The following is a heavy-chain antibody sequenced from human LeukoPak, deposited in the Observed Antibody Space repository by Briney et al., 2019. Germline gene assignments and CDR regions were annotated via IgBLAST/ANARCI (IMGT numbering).Heavy chain of an antibody. Sequence: ASVNVSCKPSGYTFTDYSIHWLRQVPGQGPEWIGWINPKNGGTNYAQTFQGRVTMTRDTSITTAYMELSSLRSDDTAVYYCARDLYCNSAKCYSNWFDTWGQGTLVTVPS. V-gene: IGHV1-2*02. CDR3: ARDLYCNSAKCYSNWFDT. CDR2: INPKNGGT. D-gene: IGHD2/OR15-2a*01. CDR1: GYTFTDYS. J-gene: IGHJ5*02.